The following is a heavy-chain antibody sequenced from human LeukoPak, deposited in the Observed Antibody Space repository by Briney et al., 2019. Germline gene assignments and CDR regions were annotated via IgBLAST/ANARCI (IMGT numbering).Heavy chain of an antibody. CDR1: GYSFTGYY. CDR3: ARRGAYFDC. V-gene: IGHV1-2*02. J-gene: IGHJ4*02. CDR2: INPKNGGT. Sequence: ASVTVSCTTSGYSFTGYYMHWVRQAPGQGLEWMGWINPKNGGTNYPQKFQGRVTMTTDTSVGTAYMELSSLASDDTAVYYCARRGAYFDCWGQGTLVTVSS.